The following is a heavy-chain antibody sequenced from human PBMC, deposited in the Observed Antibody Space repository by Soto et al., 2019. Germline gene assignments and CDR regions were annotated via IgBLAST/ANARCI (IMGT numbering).Heavy chain of an antibody. J-gene: IGHJ4*02. CDR1: GDSITSNSYF. V-gene: IGHV4-39*01. D-gene: IGHD3-10*01. Sequence: SETLSLTCTVSGDSITSNSYFWAWIRQPPGKGLEWIGSIYYSGTTYYNPSLKSRVTISVDRSKNQFSLKLSSVTAADTAVYYCAIQRSRGYYGSGSNGPIDYWGQGTLVTVSS. CDR2: IYYSGTT. CDR3: AIQRSRGYYGSGSNGPIDY.